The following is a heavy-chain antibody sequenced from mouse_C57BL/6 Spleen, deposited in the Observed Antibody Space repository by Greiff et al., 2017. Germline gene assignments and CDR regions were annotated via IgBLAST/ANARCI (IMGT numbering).Heavy chain of an antibody. Sequence: EVQRVESGGGLVQPGGSLSLSCAASGFTFTDYYMSWVRQPPGKALEWLGFIRNKANGYTTEYSASVKGRFTISRDNSQSILYLQMNALRAEDSATYYCARYSYGSPFDYWGQGTTLTVSS. J-gene: IGHJ2*01. CDR3: ARYSYGSPFDY. V-gene: IGHV7-3*01. D-gene: IGHD1-1*01. CDR2: IRNKANGYTT. CDR1: GFTFTDYY.